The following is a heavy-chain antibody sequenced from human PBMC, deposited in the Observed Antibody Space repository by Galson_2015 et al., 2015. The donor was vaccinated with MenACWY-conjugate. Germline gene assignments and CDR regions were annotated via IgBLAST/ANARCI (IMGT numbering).Heavy chain of an antibody. CDR2: LSSDGKSE. Sequence: SLRLSCAASGFAFSSYAFHWVRQALGKGLEWVAALSSDGKSEYYADSVKGRFTISRDNSVNTVLLQMNSLRPEDSALYFCARAEYIFSQFDTWGLGTLVTVSS. CDR3: ARAEYIFSQFDT. D-gene: IGHD2/OR15-2a*01. CDR1: GFAFSSYA. V-gene: IGHV3-30*01. J-gene: IGHJ5*02.